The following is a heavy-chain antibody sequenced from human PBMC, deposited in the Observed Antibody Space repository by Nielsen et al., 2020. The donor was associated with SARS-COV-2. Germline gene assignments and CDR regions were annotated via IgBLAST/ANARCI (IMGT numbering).Heavy chain of an antibody. CDR3: ARGVLIYYYDSSGYFDS. CDR2: ISSTTAFI. D-gene: IGHD3-22*01. CDR1: GFDFNTYG. Sequence: GGSLRLSCAASGFDFNTYGMNWVRQAPGKGLEWVASISSTTAFIYYADSVRGRFTISRDNAKSSLYLQMNSLRAEDTALYYCARGVLIYYYDSSGYFDSWGQGTLVTVSS. J-gene: IGHJ4*02. V-gene: IGHV3-21*06.